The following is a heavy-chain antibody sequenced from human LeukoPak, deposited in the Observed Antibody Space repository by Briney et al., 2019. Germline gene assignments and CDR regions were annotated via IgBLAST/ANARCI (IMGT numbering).Heavy chain of an antibody. V-gene: IGHV7-4-1*02. CDR2: INTNTGNP. D-gene: IGHD6-19*01. CDR1: GYTFTSYA. J-gene: IGHJ4*02. CDR3: ARVPEGSGWYYFDY. Sequence: ASVKVSCKASGYTFTSYAMNWVRQAPGQGLEWMGWINTNTGNPTYAQGFTGRFVFSLDTSVSTAYLQISSLKAEDTAVYYCARVPEGSGWYYFDYWGQGTLVTVSS.